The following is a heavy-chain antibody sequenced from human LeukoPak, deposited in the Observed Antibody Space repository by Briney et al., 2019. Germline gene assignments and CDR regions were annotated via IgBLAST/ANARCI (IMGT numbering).Heavy chain of an antibody. CDR3: ARDPKGGYSYGWGAFDI. Sequence: GRSLRLSCAASGFTFSSNAMHWVRQAPGKGLEWVALISSDGNSKYSADSVKGRFTISRDNSRNTLYLQTNSLRAEDTAVYYCARDPKGGYSYGWGAFDIWGQGTMVTVSS. J-gene: IGHJ3*02. V-gene: IGHV3-30-3*01. CDR1: GFTFSSNA. D-gene: IGHD5-18*01. CDR2: ISSDGNSK.